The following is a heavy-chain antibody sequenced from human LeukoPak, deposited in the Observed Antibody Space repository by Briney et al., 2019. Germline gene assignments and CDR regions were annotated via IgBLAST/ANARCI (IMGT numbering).Heavy chain of an antibody. V-gene: IGHV1-46*01. Sequence: ASVKVSCKASGYTFTSYSMHWVRQAPGRGLEWMGIINPSGGSTSYAQKFQGRVTMTRDMSTSTVYMELSSLRSEDTAVYYCARDPLEYYYDSSGYSPFDYWGQGTLVTVSS. CDR3: ARDPLEYYYDSSGYSPFDY. CDR1: GYTFTSYS. J-gene: IGHJ4*02. CDR2: INPSGGST. D-gene: IGHD3-22*01.